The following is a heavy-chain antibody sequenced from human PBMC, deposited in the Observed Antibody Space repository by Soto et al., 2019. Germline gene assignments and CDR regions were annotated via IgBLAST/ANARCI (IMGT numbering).Heavy chain of an antibody. CDR2: IKSKTDGGTT. Sequence: PGGSLRLSCAASGFTFSNAWMSWVRQDPGKGLEWVGRIKSKTDGGTTDYAAPVKGRFTISRDDSKNTLYLQMNSLKTEDTAVYYCTTDLYHSSAHALREGIAAAGIDYWGQGTLVTVSS. CDR1: GFTFSNAW. D-gene: IGHD6-13*01. V-gene: IGHV3-15*01. CDR3: TTDLYHSSAHALREGIAAAGIDY. J-gene: IGHJ4*02.